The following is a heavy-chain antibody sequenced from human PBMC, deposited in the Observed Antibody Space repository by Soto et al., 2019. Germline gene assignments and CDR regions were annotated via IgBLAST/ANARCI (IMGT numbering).Heavy chain of an antibody. Sequence: ETLSLTCTGSVDSITTYYWSWIRQPAGKGLEWIGRIDTSGNTNYNPSLKSRVTMSVDTSKKQFSLKLTSVTAADTAVYYCARYSNNWFQTEGMDVWGQVTTVT. J-gene: IGHJ6*02. V-gene: IGHV4-4*07. CDR2: IDTSGNT. D-gene: IGHD6-13*01. CDR3: ARYSNNWFQTEGMDV. CDR1: VDSITTYY.